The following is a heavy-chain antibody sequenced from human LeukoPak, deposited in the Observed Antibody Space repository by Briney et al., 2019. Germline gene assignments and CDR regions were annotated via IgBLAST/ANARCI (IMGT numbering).Heavy chain of an antibody. CDR3: ARQDTAMNYYYYGMDV. CDR2: IYYSGST. J-gene: IGHJ6*02. D-gene: IGHD5-18*01. V-gene: IGHV4-59*08. Sequence: PSETLSLTCTVSGGSISSYYWSWIQQPPGKGLEWIGYIYYSGSTNYNPSLKSRVTISVDTSKNQFSLKLSSVTAADTAVYYCARQDTAMNYYYYGMDVWGQGTTVTVSS. CDR1: GGSISSYY.